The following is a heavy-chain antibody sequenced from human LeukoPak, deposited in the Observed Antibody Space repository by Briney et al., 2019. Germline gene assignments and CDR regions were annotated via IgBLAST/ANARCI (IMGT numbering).Heavy chain of an antibody. J-gene: IGHJ5*02. CDR3: ARDRLRLVSWFDP. D-gene: IGHD4-17*01. V-gene: IGHV4-34*01. CDR1: GGSFSGYY. CDR2: INHSGST. Sequence: SETLSLTCAVYGGSFSGYYWSWIRQPPGKGLEWIGEINHSGSTNYNPSLKSRVTISVDTSKNQFSLKLSSVTAADTAVYYCARDRLRLVSWFDPWGRGTLVTVSS.